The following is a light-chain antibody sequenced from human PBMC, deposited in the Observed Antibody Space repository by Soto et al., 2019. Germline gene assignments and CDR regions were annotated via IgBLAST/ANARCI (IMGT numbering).Light chain of an antibody. CDR1: QSVSSN. Sequence: EIVMTQSPATLSVFPGERATLSCRASQSVSSNLAWYQQKPGQAPRLLIYRASTRATGIPARFSGSGSGTEFTLTISSLQSEDFAVYYCQHYNNWLPWTFGQGTKVEIK. CDR2: RAS. V-gene: IGKV3-15*01. CDR3: QHYNNWLPWT. J-gene: IGKJ1*01.